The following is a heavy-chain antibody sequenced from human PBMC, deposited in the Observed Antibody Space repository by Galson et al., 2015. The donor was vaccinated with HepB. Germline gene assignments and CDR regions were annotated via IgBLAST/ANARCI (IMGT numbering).Heavy chain of an antibody. CDR1: GFTFSSYA. CDR3: ARSGLGYCSSTSCYHFDY. CDR2: ISYDGSNK. Sequence: SLRLSCAASGFTFSSYAMHWVRQAPGKGLEWVAVISYDGSNKYYADSVKGRFTISRDNSKNTLYLQMNSLRAEDTAVYYCARSGLGYCSSTSCYHFDYWGQGTLVTVSS. D-gene: IGHD2-2*01. V-gene: IGHV3-30-3*01. J-gene: IGHJ4*02.